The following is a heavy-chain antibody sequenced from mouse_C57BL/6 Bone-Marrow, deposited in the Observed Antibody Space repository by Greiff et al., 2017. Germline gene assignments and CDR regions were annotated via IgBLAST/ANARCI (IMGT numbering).Heavy chain of an antibody. CDR3: AREGNFGYFDY. CDR1: GFTFSDFY. J-gene: IGHJ2*01. Sequence: EVNVVESGGGLVQSGRSLRLSCATSGFTFSDFYMEWVRHATGKGLEWIAASRNKANDYTTEYSASVKGRFIVSRDTSQSILYLQMTALRAEDTAIYYCAREGNFGYFDYWGQGTTLTVSS. CDR2: SRNKANDYTT. D-gene: IGHD4-1*02. V-gene: IGHV7-1*01.